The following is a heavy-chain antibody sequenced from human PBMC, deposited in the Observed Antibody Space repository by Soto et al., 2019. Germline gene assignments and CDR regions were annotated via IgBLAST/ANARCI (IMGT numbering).Heavy chain of an antibody. V-gene: IGHV3-21*01. D-gene: IGHD2-15*01. Sequence: EVQLVESGGGLVKPGGSLRLSCAASGFTFSSYSMNWVRQAPGKGLEWVSSISSSSSYIYYADSVKGRVTISRDNAKNSLYLQMNSLRAEDTAVYYCARDSVVAATGAALDAFDIWGQGTMVTVSS. CDR2: ISSSSSYI. J-gene: IGHJ3*02. CDR3: ARDSVVAATGAALDAFDI. CDR1: GFTFSSYS.